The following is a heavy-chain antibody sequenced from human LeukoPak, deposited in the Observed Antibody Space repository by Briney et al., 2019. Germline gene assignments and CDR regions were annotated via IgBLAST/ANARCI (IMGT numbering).Heavy chain of an antibody. CDR1: GFSLSTSGVC. Sequence: SGPTLVNPTQTLTLTCTFSGFSLSTSGVCVGWIRQPPGKALEWLALIYWEDDKRYSPSLKSRLTITKDTSKNQVVLTMTNMDPVDTATYYCAQQKERINSDAFDIWGQGTMVTVSS. CDR3: AQQKERINSDAFDI. V-gene: IGHV2-5*02. CDR2: IYWEDDK. J-gene: IGHJ3*02. D-gene: IGHD2-15*01.